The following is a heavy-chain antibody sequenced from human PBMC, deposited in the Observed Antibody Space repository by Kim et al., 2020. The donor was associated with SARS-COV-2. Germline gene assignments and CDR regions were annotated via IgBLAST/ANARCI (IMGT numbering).Heavy chain of an antibody. D-gene: IGHD3-3*01. CDR3: ARLWGIFGVVISHHFDY. CDR1: GYTFTSYG. J-gene: IGHJ4*02. Sequence: ASVKVSCKASGYTFTSYGISWVRQAPGQGLEWMGWISAYNGNTNYAQKLQGRVTMTTDTSTSTAYMELRSLRSDDTAVYYCARLWGIFGVVISHHFDYWGQGTLVTVSS. V-gene: IGHV1-18*01. CDR2: ISAYNGNT.